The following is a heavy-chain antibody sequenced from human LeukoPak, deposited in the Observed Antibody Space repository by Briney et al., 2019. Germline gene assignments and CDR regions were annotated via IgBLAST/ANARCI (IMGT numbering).Heavy chain of an antibody. D-gene: IGHD5-18*01. CDR2: IIPIFGTA. CDR1: GGTFSSYA. CDR3: ARGDTAMVGDYADYYYHGMDV. Sequence: SVTVSCKASGGTFSSYAISWVRQAPGQGLEWMGGIIPIFGTANYAQKFQGRVTITADESTSTAYMELSSLRSEDTAVYYCARGDTAMVGDYADYYYHGMDVWGQGTTVTVSS. J-gene: IGHJ6*02. V-gene: IGHV1-69*13.